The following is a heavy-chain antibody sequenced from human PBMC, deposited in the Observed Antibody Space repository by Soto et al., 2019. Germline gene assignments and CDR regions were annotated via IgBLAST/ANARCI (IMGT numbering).Heavy chain of an antibody. J-gene: IGHJ4*02. V-gene: IGHV3-30*18. D-gene: IGHD2-2*01. CDR3: AKDGGPVYCNSPGCSAKHFDY. CDR2: ISYDGDNE. Sequence: QVQLVESGGGVVQPGRSLRLSCAASGFTFSNYGMHWVRQAPGKGLEWVAIISYDGDNEYYADSVRGRFTISRDNSNNTLYLQTSSLRHEDTAVYYCAKDGGPVYCNSPGCSAKHFDYWGQGTLVTVSS. CDR1: GFTFSNYG.